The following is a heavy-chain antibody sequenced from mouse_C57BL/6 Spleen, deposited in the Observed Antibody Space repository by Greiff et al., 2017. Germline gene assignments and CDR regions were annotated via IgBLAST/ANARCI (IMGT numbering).Heavy chain of an antibody. CDR2: ISTGCDYI. D-gene: IGHD4-1*01. V-gene: IGHV5-9-1*02. CDR1: GFTFSGYA. CDR3: TRAQTGNYFDY. Sequence: EVQLMESGEGLVKPGGSLKLSCAASGFTFSGYAMSWVRQTPEKRLEWVAYISTGCDYIYYADTVKGRFTISRDNARNTLYLQMSSLKSEDTAMYYCTRAQTGNYFDYWGQGTTLTVSS. J-gene: IGHJ2*01.